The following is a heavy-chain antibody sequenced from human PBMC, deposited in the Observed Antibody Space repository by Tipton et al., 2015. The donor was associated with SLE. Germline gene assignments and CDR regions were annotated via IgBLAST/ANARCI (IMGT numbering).Heavy chain of an antibody. J-gene: IGHJ3*02. CDR3: AIPGDDAFDI. D-gene: IGHD7-27*01. CDR1: GDSITSHY. CDR2: IYYSGTT. Sequence: TLSLTCTVSGDSITSHYWSWIRQPPGKGLEWIGHIYYSGTTNYNPSLKSRVTISVDTSKNQFSLKLSSVTAADTAVYYCAIPGDDAFDIWGQGTMVTVSS. V-gene: IGHV4-59*11.